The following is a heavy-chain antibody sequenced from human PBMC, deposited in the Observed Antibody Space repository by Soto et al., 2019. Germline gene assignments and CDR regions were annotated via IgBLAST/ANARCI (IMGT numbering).Heavy chain of an antibody. CDR3: ARFYDFWWGFDP. CDR2: IWYDGSNK. CDR1: GFTLSSYG. V-gene: IGHV3-33*01. D-gene: IGHD3-3*01. Sequence: GRSRTLACAASGFTLSSYGMHWDRQAPGKGLEWVAVIWYDGSNKYYADSVKGRFTISRDNSKNTLYLQMNSLRAEDTAVYYCARFYDFWWGFDPWGQGTLVTVSS. J-gene: IGHJ5*02.